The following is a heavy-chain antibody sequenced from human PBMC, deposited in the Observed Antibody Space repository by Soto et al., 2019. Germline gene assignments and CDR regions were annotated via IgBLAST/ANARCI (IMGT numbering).Heavy chain of an antibody. D-gene: IGHD4-17*01. V-gene: IGHV1-69*02. Sequence: QVQLVQSGAEVKKPGSSVKVSCKASGGTFSSYTISWVRQAPGQGLEWMGRIIPILGIANYAQKYQGSVTITADKSTSTAYMELSSLRSEDTAVYYCATQISGYVLSYGDVDYWGQGTLVTVSS. J-gene: IGHJ4*02. CDR2: IIPILGIA. CDR1: GGTFSSYT. CDR3: ATQISGYVLSYGDVDY.